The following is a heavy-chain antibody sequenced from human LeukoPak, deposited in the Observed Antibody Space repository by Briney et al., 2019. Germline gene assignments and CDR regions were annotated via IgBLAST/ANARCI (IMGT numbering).Heavy chain of an antibody. V-gene: IGHV1-69-2*01. Sequence: ASVKVSCKVSGYTFTDYYMHWVQQAPGKGLEWMGLVDPEDGETIYAEKFQGRVTITADTSTDTAYMELSSLRPEDTAVYYCATDRPLSSSWYEPFDYWGQGTLVTVSS. CDR3: ATDRPLSSSWYEPFDY. D-gene: IGHD6-13*01. CDR2: VDPEDGET. J-gene: IGHJ4*02. CDR1: GYTFTDYY.